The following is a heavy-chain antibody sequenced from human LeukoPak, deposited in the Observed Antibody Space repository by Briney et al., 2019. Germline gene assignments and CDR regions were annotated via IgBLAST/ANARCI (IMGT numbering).Heavy chain of an antibody. D-gene: IGHD6-13*01. J-gene: IGHJ4*02. CDR1: GFTFSSYW. CDR2: MNGDGRTT. Sequence: PGGSLRLSCAASGFTFSSYWMHWVRQAPGKGLVWMSRMNGDGRTTNYADSVKGRFTISRDNANNTLYLQMNSLRAEDTAGYFCARVGAYSSSWDWGQGTLVSVPS. CDR3: ARVGAYSSSWD. V-gene: IGHV3-74*01.